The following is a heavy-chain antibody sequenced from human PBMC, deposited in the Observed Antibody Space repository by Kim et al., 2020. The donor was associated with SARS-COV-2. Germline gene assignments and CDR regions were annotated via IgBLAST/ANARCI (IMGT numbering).Heavy chain of an antibody. Sequence: ASVKVSCKASGYTFTSYYMHWVRQAPGRGLEWMGIINTSGGSTSYAQKFQGRVTMTRDTSTSTVYMELSSLRSEDTAVYYCARDIALVPAAMGLEYWGQGTLVTVSS. CDR3: ARDIALVPAAMGLEY. D-gene: IGHD2-2*01. CDR1: GYTFTSYY. CDR2: INTSGGST. V-gene: IGHV1-46*01. J-gene: IGHJ4*02.